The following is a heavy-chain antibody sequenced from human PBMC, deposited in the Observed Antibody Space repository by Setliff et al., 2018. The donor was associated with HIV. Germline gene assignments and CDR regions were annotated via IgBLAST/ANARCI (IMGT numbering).Heavy chain of an antibody. V-gene: IGHV1-2*02. J-gene: IGHJ4*01. CDR1: GYAFTGHY. D-gene: IGHD4-17*01. Sequence: ASVKVSCKASGYAFTGHYLHWVRQAPGQGLEWMGWINPSDGGAKYAPNFEGRVTMTRDTSISTFYMEVTRLTSDDSAVYYCARDRGRYGDYRDFDYWGHGALVTVSS. CDR2: INPSDGGA. CDR3: ARDRGRYGDYRDFDY.